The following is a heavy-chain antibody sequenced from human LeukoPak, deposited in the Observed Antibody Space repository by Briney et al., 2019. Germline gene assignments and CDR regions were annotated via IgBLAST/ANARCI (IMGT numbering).Heavy chain of an antibody. Sequence: PGGSLRLSCAASGFTFSSYSMNWVRQAPGKGLEWVSYISSSSSTIYYADSVKGRFTISRDNAKNSLYLQMNSLRAEDTAVYYCARDPGPDTFDPWGQGTLVTVSS. V-gene: IGHV3-48*01. CDR3: ARDPGPDTFDP. CDR1: GFTFSSYS. CDR2: ISSSSSTI. J-gene: IGHJ5*02. D-gene: IGHD1-14*01.